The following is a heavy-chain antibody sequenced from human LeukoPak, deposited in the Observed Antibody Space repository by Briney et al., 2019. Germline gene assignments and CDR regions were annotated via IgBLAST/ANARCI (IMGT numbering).Heavy chain of an antibody. V-gene: IGHV1-69*05. Sequence: SVKVSCKASGGTFSSYAISWVRQAPGQGLEWMGGIIPIFGTANYAQKFQGRVTITTDESTSTAYMELSSPRSEDTAVYYCASSIAAAGSLGYWGQGTLVTVSS. CDR3: ASSIAAAGSLGY. D-gene: IGHD6-13*01. CDR1: GGTFSSYA. J-gene: IGHJ4*02. CDR2: IIPIFGTA.